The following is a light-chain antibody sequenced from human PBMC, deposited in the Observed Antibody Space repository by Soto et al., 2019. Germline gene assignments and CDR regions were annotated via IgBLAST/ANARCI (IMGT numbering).Light chain of an antibody. CDR3: QQRNNWPLT. CDR2: DVS. J-gene: IGKJ4*02. CDR1: QNVDYN. Sequence: EVVLTQSPATLSLSPGETATLSCRASQNVDYNLAWFQQKPGQPPTLLIYDVSTRATGIPTRFSGSGSGTEFTLTISSLQSEDFAVYYCQQRNNWPLTFGGGTKVDIK. V-gene: IGKV3-11*01.